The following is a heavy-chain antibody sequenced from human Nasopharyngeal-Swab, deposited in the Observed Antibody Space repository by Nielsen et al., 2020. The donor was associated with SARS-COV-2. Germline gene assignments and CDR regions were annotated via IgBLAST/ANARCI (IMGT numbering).Heavy chain of an antibody. CDR3: ARDPGKETIFGVVNLYFDY. Sequence: ESLKISCAASGFTFSSYAMSWVRQAPGKGLEWIGEIYHSGSTNYNPSLKSRVTISVDKSKNQFSLKLSSVTAADTAVYYCARDPGKETIFGVVNLYFDYWGQGTLVTVSS. CDR1: GFTFSSYAM. D-gene: IGHD3-3*01. CDR2: IYHSGST. J-gene: IGHJ4*02. V-gene: IGHV4/OR15-8*01.